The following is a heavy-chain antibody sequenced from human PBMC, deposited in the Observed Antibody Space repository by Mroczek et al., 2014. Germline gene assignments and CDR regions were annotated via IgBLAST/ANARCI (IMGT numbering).Heavy chain of an antibody. CDR1: GGSISSYY. Sequence: QVQLQESGPGLVKPSETLSLTCTVSGGSISSYYWSWIRQPPGKGLEWIGYIYYSGSTNYNPSLKSRVTISVDTSKNQFSLKLSSVTAADTAVYYCARREYSYGSFDYWGQGTLVTVSS. CDR2: IYYSGST. V-gene: IGHV4-59*01. D-gene: IGHD5-18*01. CDR3: ARREYSYGSFDY. J-gene: IGHJ4*02.